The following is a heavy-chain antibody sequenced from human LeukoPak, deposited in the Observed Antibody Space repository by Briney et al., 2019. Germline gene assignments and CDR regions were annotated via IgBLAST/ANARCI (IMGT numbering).Heavy chain of an antibody. D-gene: IGHD1-26*01. CDR3: ATTSLQDPYFDY. Sequence: SCKASGYTFTGYYMHWVRQAPGKGLEYVSAISSNGGSTYYANSVKGRFTISRDNSKNTLYLQMGSLRAEDMAVYYCATTSLQDPYFDYWGQGTLVTVSS. V-gene: IGHV3-64*01. CDR2: ISSNGGST. J-gene: IGHJ4*02. CDR1: GYTFTGYY.